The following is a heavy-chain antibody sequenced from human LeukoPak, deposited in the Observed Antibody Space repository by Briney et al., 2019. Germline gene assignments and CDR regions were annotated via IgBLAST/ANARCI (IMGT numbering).Heavy chain of an antibody. CDR2: ISHNGKN. CDR1: GGSFSGYI. D-gene: IGHD2-8*01. J-gene: IGHJ2*01. Sequence: SETLSLTCAVYGGSFSGYIWGWIRQAPGKGLEWIGEISHNGKNTHSPSLKSRVTTSLGTAKNQFSLQLNSVTAADTAVYYCARLAKCTSTCRGKYWYFDVWGRGTLVTVSS. V-gene: IGHV4-34*01. CDR3: ARLAKCTSTCRGKYWYFDV.